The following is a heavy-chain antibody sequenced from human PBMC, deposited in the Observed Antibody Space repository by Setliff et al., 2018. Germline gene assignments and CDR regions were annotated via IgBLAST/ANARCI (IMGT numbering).Heavy chain of an antibody. D-gene: IGHD3-10*01. CDR3: ARDPGWFGELLGYFDY. V-gene: IGHV1-18*01. J-gene: IGHJ4*02. CDR1: GYTFTSYG. Sequence: ASVKVSCKASGYTFTSYGISWVRQAPGQGLEWMGWISAYIGNTNYAQKLQGRVTMTTDTSTSTAYMELRSLRSDDAAVYYCARDPGWFGELLGYFDYWGQGTLVTVSS. CDR2: ISAYIGNT.